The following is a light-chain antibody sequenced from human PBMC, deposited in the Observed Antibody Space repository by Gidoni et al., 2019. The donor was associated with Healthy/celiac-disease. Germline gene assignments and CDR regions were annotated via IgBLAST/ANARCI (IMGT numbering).Light chain of an antibody. Sequence: VLPPSPGTLSLSPGERATLSCRASQSVSSSYLAWYQQKPGQAPRLLIYGASSRATGIPDRFSGSGSGTDFTLTISRLEPEDFAVYYCQQYGSPTFGQXTRLEIK. J-gene: IGKJ5*01. V-gene: IGKV3-20*01. CDR2: GAS. CDR3: QQYGSPT. CDR1: QSVSSSY.